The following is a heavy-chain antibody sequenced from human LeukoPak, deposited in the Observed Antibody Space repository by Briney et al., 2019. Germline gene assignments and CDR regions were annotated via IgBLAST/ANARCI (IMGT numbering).Heavy chain of an antibody. CDR1: GFTFNRAW. CDR3: AKDGEGYS. Sequence: GGSLRLSCAASGFTFNRAWMSWVRQTPEKRLEFVANIKEDRSEKYYVDSVKGRFTISRDNTKNSLYLQMDSLRVDDTAIYYYAKDGEGYSWGQGTLVTVSS. V-gene: IGHV3-7*01. CDR2: IKEDRSEK. J-gene: IGHJ4*02. D-gene: IGHD3-10*01.